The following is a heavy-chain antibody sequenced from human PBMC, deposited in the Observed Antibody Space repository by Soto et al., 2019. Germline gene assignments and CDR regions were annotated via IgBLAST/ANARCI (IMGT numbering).Heavy chain of an antibody. Sequence: AAKAYCKGSGGTFSRYAISWVREAPGQGLEWMGGIIPIFGTANYAQKFKGRVTITADESTSTAYMELSRLRSEDTAVYYCARVSDYGGSNYYYYGMDVWGQGTTVTVSS. CDR1: GGTFSRYA. J-gene: IGHJ6*02. CDR2: IIPIFGTA. D-gene: IGHD4-17*01. V-gene: IGHV1-69*13. CDR3: ARVSDYGGSNYYYYGMDV.